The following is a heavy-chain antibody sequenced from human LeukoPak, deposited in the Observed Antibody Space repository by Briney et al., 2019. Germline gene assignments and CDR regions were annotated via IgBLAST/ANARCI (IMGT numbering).Heavy chain of an antibody. CDR1: GFTFSTYS. CDR2: ITASGTAM. V-gene: IGHV3-48*02. Sequence: GGSLRLSCAVSGFTFSTYSMNWVRQAPGKGLEWVSHITASGTAMFYADSVKGRFTISRDNAKNSLYLQMNSLRDEDTAVYYCASSGSYRFDYWGQGTLVTVSS. J-gene: IGHJ4*02. CDR3: ASSGSYRFDY. D-gene: IGHD1-26*01.